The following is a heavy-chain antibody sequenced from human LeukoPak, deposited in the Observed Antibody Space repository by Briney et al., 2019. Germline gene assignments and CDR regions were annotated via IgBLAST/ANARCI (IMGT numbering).Heavy chain of an antibody. CDR1: GGSISSSSYY. Sequence: SETLSLTCTVSGGSISSSSYYWGWIRQPPGKGLEWIGGIYYSGSTNYNPSLKSRVTISVDKSKNQFSLKLSSVTAADTAVYYCARAEVAAAGRVWSVDYWGQGTLVTVSS. CDR3: ARAEVAAAGRVWSVDY. CDR2: IYYSGST. D-gene: IGHD6-13*01. J-gene: IGHJ4*02. V-gene: IGHV4-39*07.